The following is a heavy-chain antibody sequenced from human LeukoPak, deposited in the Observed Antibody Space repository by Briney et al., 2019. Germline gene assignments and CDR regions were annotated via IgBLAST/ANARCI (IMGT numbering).Heavy chain of an antibody. CDR3: ARGIRLPLDYYYYMDV. D-gene: IGHD2/OR15-2a*01. V-gene: IGHV1-69*13. CDR2: IIPIFGTA. Sequence: ASVKVSCKAPGYTFTSYDINWVLQAPGQGLEWMGGIIPIFGTANYAQKFQGRVTITADESTSTAYMELSSLRSEDTAVYYCARGIRLPLDYYYYMDVWGKGTTVTVSS. CDR1: GYTFTSYD. J-gene: IGHJ6*03.